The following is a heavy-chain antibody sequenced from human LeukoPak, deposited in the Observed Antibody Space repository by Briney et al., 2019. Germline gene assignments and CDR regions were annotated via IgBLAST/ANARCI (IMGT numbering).Heavy chain of an antibody. Sequence: PGRSLRLSCAASGFTFDDYAMHWVRQAPGKGLEWVSGIGWNSGSIGYADSVKGRFTISRDNAKNSLYLQMNSLRAEDTALYYRAKDYSYGDYVEDYFDYWGQGTLVTVSS. CDR3: AKDYSYGDYVEDYFDY. CDR1: GFTFDDYA. V-gene: IGHV3-9*01. D-gene: IGHD4-17*01. J-gene: IGHJ4*02. CDR2: IGWNSGSI.